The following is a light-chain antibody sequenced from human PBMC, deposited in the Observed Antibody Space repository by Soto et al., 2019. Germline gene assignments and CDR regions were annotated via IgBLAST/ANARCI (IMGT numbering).Light chain of an antibody. CDR1: QTIDTN. CDR3: QQYNNRPQWT. Sequence: EIVMTQSPVTLSLSPVGRATRSFMSSQTIDTNLAWYEQKPCPAPGLLIFAASTRATGIPARFSGSGSGTEFSTTITSLQSEDFALYYCQQYNNRPQWTFGQGTKVDI. J-gene: IGKJ1*01. CDR2: AAS. V-gene: IGKV3-15*01.